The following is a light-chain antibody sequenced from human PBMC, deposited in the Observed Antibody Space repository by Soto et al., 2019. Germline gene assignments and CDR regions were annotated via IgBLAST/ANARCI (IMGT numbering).Light chain of an antibody. J-gene: IGKJ1*01. Sequence: DIHMTQSPSTLSASVGYRFTITCRASQSIRYWVAWYQHKPGKAPKLLIYDASTWESGVPTRFSGSGSGTEFTLTISSMHPDDFATYYCQQYNILSTFGHGTQVDIK. CDR1: QSIRYW. V-gene: IGKV1-5*01. CDR3: QQYNILST. CDR2: DAS.